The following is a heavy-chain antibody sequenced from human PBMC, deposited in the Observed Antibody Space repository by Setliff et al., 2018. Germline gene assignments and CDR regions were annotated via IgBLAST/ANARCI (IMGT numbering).Heavy chain of an antibody. D-gene: IGHD2-15*01. CDR3: ALTTLSLCSGGNCPNALDI. CDR1: GYIFTSSG. J-gene: IGHJ3*02. V-gene: IGHV1-18*01. Sequence: ASVKVSCKGSGYIFTSSGISWVRQAPGQGLEWMGWISGFNGVAKYAQNFQDRVTMATDTSTNMAYMELRSLRSDDTAIYFCALTTLSLCSGGNCPNALDIWGQGTMVTVSS. CDR2: ISGFNGVA.